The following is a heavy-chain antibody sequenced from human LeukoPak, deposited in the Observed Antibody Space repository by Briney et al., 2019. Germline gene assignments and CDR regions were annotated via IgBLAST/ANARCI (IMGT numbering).Heavy chain of an antibody. V-gene: IGHV3-48*03. J-gene: IGHJ6*03. Sequence: GGSLRLSCVVSGFTFSSYWMSWVRQAPGKGLEWISHISNFGDIIHYADSVEGRFTISRDNAKNSLYLQMDSLRAEDTAVYYCAKDATAVVGTVYMDVWGKGTTVTISS. D-gene: IGHD6-13*01. CDR3: AKDATAVVGTVYMDV. CDR2: ISNFGDII. CDR1: GFTFSSYW.